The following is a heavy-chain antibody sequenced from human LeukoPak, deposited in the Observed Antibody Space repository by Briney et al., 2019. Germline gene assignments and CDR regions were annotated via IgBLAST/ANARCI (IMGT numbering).Heavy chain of an antibody. CDR1: GFTFSRYT. CDR3: ARVQGGGYRTADY. CDR2: ITSSSHYI. V-gene: IGHV3-21*01. D-gene: IGHD6-19*01. Sequence: GGSLRLSCAASGFTFSRYTMNWVRQAPGKGLEWVSSITSSSHYIYYADSVKGRFTISRDNSKNTLFLQMNSLRGEDTAMYYCARVQGGGYRTADYWGQGTLVTVSS. J-gene: IGHJ4*02.